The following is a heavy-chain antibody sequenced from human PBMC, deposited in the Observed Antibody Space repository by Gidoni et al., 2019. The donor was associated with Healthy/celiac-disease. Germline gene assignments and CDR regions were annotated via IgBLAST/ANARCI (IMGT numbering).Heavy chain of an antibody. CDR3: ARASNYCSGGSCYYRKNWFDP. V-gene: IGHV4-31*03. CDR1: GGSISSGGYS. Sequence: QVQLQQSGPGLVQPSQTLSLTCTVPGGSISSGGYSRSWIRQHPGKGLEWIGYIYYSGSTYYNPSLTSRVTISVDTSKNQFSLKLSSVTAADTAVYYCARASNYCSGGSCYYRKNWFDPWGQGTLVTVSS. CDR2: IYYSGST. J-gene: IGHJ5*02. D-gene: IGHD2-15*01.